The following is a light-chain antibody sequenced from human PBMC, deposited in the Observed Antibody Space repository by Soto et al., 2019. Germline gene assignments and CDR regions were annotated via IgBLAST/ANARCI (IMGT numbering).Light chain of an antibody. V-gene: IGKV3-20*01. CDR1: QSVSSSY. CDR2: GAS. CDR3: QQDGRSPPT. Sequence: EIVLTQSPGTLSLSPGERATLSCRASQSVSSSYLAWYQQKPGQAPRLLIYGASSRATGIPDRFSGSGSGTDFTLTIRRLEPEDFAVYYCQQDGRSPPTFGGETKVEIK. J-gene: IGKJ4*01.